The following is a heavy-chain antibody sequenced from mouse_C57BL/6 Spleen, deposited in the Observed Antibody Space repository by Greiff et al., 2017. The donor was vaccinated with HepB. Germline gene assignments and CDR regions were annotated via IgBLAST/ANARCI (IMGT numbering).Heavy chain of an antibody. CDR3: ARYIRGTDRGFDY. V-gene: IGHV7-3*01. D-gene: IGHD3-3*01. Sequence: EVKVVESGGGLVQPGGSLSLSCAASGFTFTDYYMSWVRQPPGKALEWLGFIRNKANGYTTEYSASVKGRFTISRDNSQSILYLQMNALRAEDSATYDCARYIRGTDRGFDYWGQGTTLTVSS. CDR2: IRNKANGYTT. CDR1: GFTFTDYY. J-gene: IGHJ2*01.